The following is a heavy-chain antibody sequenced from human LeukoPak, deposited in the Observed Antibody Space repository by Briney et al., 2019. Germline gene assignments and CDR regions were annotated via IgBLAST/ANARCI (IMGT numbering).Heavy chain of an antibody. D-gene: IGHD1/OR15-1a*01. Sequence: SETLSLTCTASAVSISGYHRSWIRQPAGKGLEWIGRIYTSGSTNYNPSLKSRVTMSVDTSKNQFSLKLSSVTAAATAVYYCARDSIGVEQSTWDAGDIWGQGTMVTVSS. CDR1: AVSISGYH. V-gene: IGHV4-4*07. CDR3: ARDSIGVEQSTWDAGDI. J-gene: IGHJ3*02. CDR2: IYTSGST.